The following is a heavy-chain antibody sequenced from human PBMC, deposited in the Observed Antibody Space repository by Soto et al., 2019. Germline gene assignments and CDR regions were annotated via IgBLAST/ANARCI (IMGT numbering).Heavy chain of an antibody. Sequence: QVQLVQSGAEEKKPGASVKVSCKASGYTFTSYAMHWVRQAPGQRLEWMGWINAGNGNTKYSQKFQVRVTITRDTPASTAYMDLSSLRSEDTAVYYCARGITLPTPLVYWGQVTLVTVAS. J-gene: IGHJ4*02. D-gene: IGHD1-20*01. CDR3: ARGITLPTPLVY. V-gene: IGHV1-3*05. CDR1: GYTFTSYA. CDR2: INAGNGNT.